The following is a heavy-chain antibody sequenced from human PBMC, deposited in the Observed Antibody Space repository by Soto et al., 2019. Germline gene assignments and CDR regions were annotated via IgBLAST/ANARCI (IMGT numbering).Heavy chain of an antibody. CDR2: IYYSGST. CDR1: GGSISSYY. D-gene: IGHD4-17*01. V-gene: IGHV4-59*12. CDR3: GRGDYANAFDI. Sequence: PSETLSLTCTVSGGSISSYYWSWIRQPPGKGLEWIGYIYYSGSTNYNPSLKSRVTISVDTSKNQFSLKLSSVTAADTAVYYCGRGDYANAFDIWGQGTMVTVSS. J-gene: IGHJ3*02.